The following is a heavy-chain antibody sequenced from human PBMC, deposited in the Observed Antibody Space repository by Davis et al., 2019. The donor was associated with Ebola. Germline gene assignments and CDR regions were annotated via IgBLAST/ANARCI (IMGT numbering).Heavy chain of an antibody. CDR3: TRVTGYDKPIEY. V-gene: IGHV3-23*01. CDR1: GFNFSHYA. J-gene: IGHJ4*02. D-gene: IGHD5-12*01. Sequence: GESLKISCAVSGFNFSHYAMSWVRQAPGKGLEWVACISGSGNTTYYADSVEGRFNISRDNSKNTLSLQMNSLRAEDTGIYYCTRVTGYDKPIEYWGQGTLVTVSS. CDR2: ISGSGNTT.